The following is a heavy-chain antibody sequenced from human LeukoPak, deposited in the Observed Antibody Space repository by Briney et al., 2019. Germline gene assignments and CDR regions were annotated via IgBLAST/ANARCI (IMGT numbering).Heavy chain of an antibody. J-gene: IGHJ4*02. Sequence: EASVKVSCKTSGYTFTDFYMHWVRQAPGQGLEWMGWVNLNSGGTNFAQKFQGRVSMTRDTSISTAYMQLSRLRFDDTAVYYCARSPHILTGENFDYWGQGTLLTVSS. CDR3: ARSPHILTGENFDY. V-gene: IGHV1-2*02. D-gene: IGHD3-9*01. CDR1: GYTFTDFY. CDR2: VNLNSGGT.